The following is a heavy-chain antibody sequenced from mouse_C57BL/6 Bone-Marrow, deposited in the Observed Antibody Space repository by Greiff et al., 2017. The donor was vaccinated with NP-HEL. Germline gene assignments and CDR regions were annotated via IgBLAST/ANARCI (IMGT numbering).Heavy chain of an antibody. D-gene: IGHD1-1*01. Sequence: EVQLQESGPELVKPGASVKISCKASGYSFTDYNMNWVKQSNGKSLEWIGVINPNYGTTSYNQKFKGKATLTVDQSSSTAYMQLNSLTSEDSAIYYCASLIYYYGSSYENFDYGGQGTTLTVSS. J-gene: IGHJ2*01. CDR3: ASLIYYYGSSYENFDY. CDR2: INPNYGTT. V-gene: IGHV1-39*01. CDR1: GYSFTDYN.